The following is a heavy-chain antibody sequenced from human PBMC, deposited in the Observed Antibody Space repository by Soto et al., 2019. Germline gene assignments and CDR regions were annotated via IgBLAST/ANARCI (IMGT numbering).Heavy chain of an antibody. CDR1: GGSFSGYY. D-gene: IGHD3-10*01. CDR2: INHSGST. Sequence: QVQLQQWGAGLLKPSETLSLTCAVYGGSFSGYYWSWIRQPPGKGLEWIGEINHSGSTNYNPSLKSRVTISVDTSKTQFSLKLSSVTAADTAVYYWARRWFGAGLDLDYWGQGTLVTVSS. V-gene: IGHV4-34*01. CDR3: ARRWFGAGLDLDY. J-gene: IGHJ4*02.